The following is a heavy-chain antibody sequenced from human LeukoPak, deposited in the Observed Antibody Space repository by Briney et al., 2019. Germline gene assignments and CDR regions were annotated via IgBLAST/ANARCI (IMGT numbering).Heavy chain of an antibody. CDR3: TRAVPTRAGLIYYYYMDV. Sequence: GGSLRLSCAASGFTFSSYSMNWVRQAPGKGLEWVSSISSSSSYIYYADSVKGRFTISRDNAKNSLYLQMNSLRAGDTAVYYCTRAVPTRAGLIYYYYMDVWGKGTTVTISS. CDR2: ISSSSSYI. J-gene: IGHJ6*03. CDR1: GFTFSSYS. D-gene: IGHD3/OR15-3a*01. V-gene: IGHV3-21*01.